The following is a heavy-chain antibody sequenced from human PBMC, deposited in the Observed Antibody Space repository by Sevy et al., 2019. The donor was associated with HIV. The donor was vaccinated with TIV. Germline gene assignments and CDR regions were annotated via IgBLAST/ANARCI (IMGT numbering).Heavy chain of an antibody. D-gene: IGHD4-4*01. J-gene: IGHJ6*02. CDR1: GFTFSSYW. CDR3: ARGADYSSFYYWGMDV. V-gene: IGHV3-74*01. CDR2: INSDGSST. Sequence: GGSLRLSCAASGFTFSSYWMHWVRQAPGKGLVWVSRINSDGSSTSYADSVKGRFTISRDNAKNTLHLQMNSLRAEDTAVYYCARGADYSSFYYWGMDVWGQGTTVTVSS.